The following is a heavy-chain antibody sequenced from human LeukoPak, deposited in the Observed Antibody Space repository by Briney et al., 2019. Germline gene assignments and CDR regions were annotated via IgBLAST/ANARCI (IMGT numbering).Heavy chain of an antibody. J-gene: IGHJ5*02. D-gene: IGHD2-15*01. V-gene: IGHV3-21*01. CDR2: ISSSSSYI. CDR1: GFTFSSYS. Sequence: EGSLRLSCAASGFTFSSYSMNWVRQAPGKGLEWVSSISSSSSYIYYADSVKGRFTISRDNAKNSLYLQMNSLRAEDTAVYYCARDACSGGSCYWFDPWGQGTLVTVSS. CDR3: ARDACSGGSCYWFDP.